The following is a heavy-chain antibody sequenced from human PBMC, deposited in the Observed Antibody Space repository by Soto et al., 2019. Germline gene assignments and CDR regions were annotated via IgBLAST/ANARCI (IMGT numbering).Heavy chain of an antibody. V-gene: IGHV3-30*18. CDR3: AKGSGNYYDSSGYPYYFDY. CDR2: ISYDGSNK. CDR1: GFTFSSYG. J-gene: IGHJ4*02. Sequence: GGSLRLSCAASGFTFSSYGMHWVRQAPGKGLEWVAVISYDGSNKYYADSVKGRFTISRDNSKNTLYLQMNSLRAEDTAVHYCAKGSGNYYDSSGYPYYFDYWGQGTLVTVSS. D-gene: IGHD3-22*01.